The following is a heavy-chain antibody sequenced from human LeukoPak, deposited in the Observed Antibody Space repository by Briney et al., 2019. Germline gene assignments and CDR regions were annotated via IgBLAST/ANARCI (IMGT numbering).Heavy chain of an antibody. CDR1: GGSISSGGYS. J-gene: IGHJ4*02. D-gene: IGHD3-22*01. Sequence: SETLSLTCAVSGGSISSGGYSWSWIRQPPGKGLEWIGYIYHSGSTYYNPSLKSRVTISVDRSKNQFSLKLSSVTAADTAVYYCARGPRRYYYDSSGYYLHWGQGTLVTVSS. V-gene: IGHV4-30-2*01. CDR3: ARGPRRYYYDSSGYYLH. CDR2: IYHSGST.